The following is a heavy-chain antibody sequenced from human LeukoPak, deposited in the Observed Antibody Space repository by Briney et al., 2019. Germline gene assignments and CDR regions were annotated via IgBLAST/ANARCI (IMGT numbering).Heavy chain of an antibody. D-gene: IGHD6-19*01. Sequence: ASVKVSCKASGGTFSSYAISWVRQAPGQGLEWMGGIILIFGTANYAQKFQGRVTITTDESTSTAYMELSSLRSEDTAVYYCATQGRYSSGRHGYFDYWGQGTLVTVSS. J-gene: IGHJ4*02. V-gene: IGHV1-69*05. CDR2: IILIFGTA. CDR1: GGTFSSYA. CDR3: ATQGRYSSGRHGYFDY.